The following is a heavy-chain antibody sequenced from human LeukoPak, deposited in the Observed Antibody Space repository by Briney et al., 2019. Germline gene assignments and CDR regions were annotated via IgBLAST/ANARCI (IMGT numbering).Heavy chain of an antibody. D-gene: IGHD7-27*01. J-gene: IGHJ3*02. CDR2: IKSKTDGGTT. Sequence: GGSLRLSCAASGFTFSDAWMSWVRQAPGKGLEWVGRIKSKTDGGTTDYAAPVKGRFTISRDDSKNTLYLQMNSLKTEDTAVYYCTTDRDWGNAFDIWGQGTMVTVSS. CDR1: GFTFSDAW. V-gene: IGHV3-15*01. CDR3: TTDRDWGNAFDI.